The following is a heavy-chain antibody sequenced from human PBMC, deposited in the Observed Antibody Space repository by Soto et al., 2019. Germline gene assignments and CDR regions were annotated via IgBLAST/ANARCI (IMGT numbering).Heavy chain of an antibody. CDR3: ARGRYCLTGRCFPNWFDS. V-gene: IGHV4-30-4*01. CDR1: GDSISNLDYF. D-gene: IGHD7-27*01. Sequence: SETLSLTCSVSGDSISNLDYFWAWIRQPPGQALEYIGYTYKSATTYYNPSFESRVAISVDTSKSQFSLNVTSVTAADTAVYFCARGRYCLTGRCFPNWFDSWGQGALVTVSS. CDR2: TYKSATT. J-gene: IGHJ5*01.